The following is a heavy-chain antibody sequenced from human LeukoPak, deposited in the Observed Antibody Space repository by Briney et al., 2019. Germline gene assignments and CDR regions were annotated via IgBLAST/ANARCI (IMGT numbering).Heavy chain of an antibody. CDR2: IQDTGIT. V-gene: IGHV4-4*09. CDR1: GDSVSSGY. J-gene: IGHJ1*01. D-gene: IGHD2-15*01. CDR3: AGRGHRYSRV. Sequence: SETLSPICNVSGDSVSSGYWSWIRQSPGKGLEWIGFIQDTGITDYNPSLKSRLLMSLDTSKNQFSLNLRSVTAADTAVYYCAGRGHRYSRVWVQGILVTISS.